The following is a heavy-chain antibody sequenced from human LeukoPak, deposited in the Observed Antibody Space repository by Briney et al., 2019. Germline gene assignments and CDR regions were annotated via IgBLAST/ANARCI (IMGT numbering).Heavy chain of an antibody. Sequence: GASVKVSCKASGYTFTSYGISWVRQAPGQGLEWMGWISAYNGNTNYAQKLQGRVTMTTDTSTSTAYMELRSLRSDDTAVYYCARGPPRGYSYGTNDYWGQGTLVTVSS. CDR3: ARGPPRGYSYGTNDY. V-gene: IGHV1-18*01. CDR1: GYTFTSYG. J-gene: IGHJ4*02. CDR2: ISAYNGNT. D-gene: IGHD5-18*01.